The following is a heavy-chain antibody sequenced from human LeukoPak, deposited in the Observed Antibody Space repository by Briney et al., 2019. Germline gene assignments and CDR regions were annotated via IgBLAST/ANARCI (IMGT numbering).Heavy chain of an antibody. CDR1: GGTFSSYA. Sequence: SVKVSCKASGGTFSSYAISWVRQAPGQGLEWMGGIIPIFGTANYTQKFQGRVTITTDESTSTAYMELSSLRSEDTAVYYCASSEIGDNGYSYGPFDYWGQGTLVTVSS. CDR3: ASSEIGDNGYSYGPFDY. J-gene: IGHJ4*02. V-gene: IGHV1-69*05. CDR2: IIPIFGTA. D-gene: IGHD5-18*01.